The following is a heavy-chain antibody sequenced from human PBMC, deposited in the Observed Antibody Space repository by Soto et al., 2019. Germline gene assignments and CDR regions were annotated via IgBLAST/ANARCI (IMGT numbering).Heavy chain of an antibody. D-gene: IGHD4-17*01. Sequence: PSETLSLTCTVSGDSMSSSYWSWIRQPAGKGLEWVGRLYPSGSTNYNPSLRSRVTLSVDTSKNQFSLRLSSVTAADTAVYYCARETDHGDRYNFYYDMDVWVQGITVTVSS. V-gene: IGHV4-4*07. CDR2: LYPSGST. J-gene: IGHJ6*02. CDR3: ARETDHGDRYNFYYDMDV. CDR1: GDSMSSSY.